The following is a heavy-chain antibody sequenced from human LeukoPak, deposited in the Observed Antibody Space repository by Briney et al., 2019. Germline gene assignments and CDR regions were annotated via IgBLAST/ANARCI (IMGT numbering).Heavy chain of an antibody. CDR3: ARDWGTAAGTGWFDP. J-gene: IGHJ5*02. Sequence: PSETLSLTCAVSGYSISSGYYWGWIRQPPGKGLEWIGSIYHSGSTNYNPSLKSRVTMSVDTSKNQFSLKLSSVTAADTAVYYCARDWGTAAGTGWFDPWGQGTLVTVSS. V-gene: IGHV4-38-2*02. D-gene: IGHD6-13*01. CDR2: IYHSGST. CDR1: GYSISSGYY.